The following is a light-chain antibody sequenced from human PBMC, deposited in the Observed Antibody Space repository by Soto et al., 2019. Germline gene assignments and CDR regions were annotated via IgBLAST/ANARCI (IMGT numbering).Light chain of an antibody. CDR1: QSISSY. CDR3: QQYSSYSWT. V-gene: IGKV1-39*01. J-gene: IGKJ1*01. CDR2: AAS. Sequence: DIQMTQSPSSLSASVGDRVTITCRASQSISSYLNWYQQKPGKAPKLLIYAASSLQSGVPSRFSGSGSGTDFTLTISSLQPDDSATYYCQQYSSYSWTFGQGTKVDIK.